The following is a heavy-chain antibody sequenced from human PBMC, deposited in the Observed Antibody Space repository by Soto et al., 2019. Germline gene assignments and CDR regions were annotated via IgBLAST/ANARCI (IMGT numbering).Heavy chain of an antibody. CDR3: ATMNGYFEY. Sequence: PGGSLRLSCADSGFRFSSYSMSWVRQTPGKGLEWVAAITATGDRTYYADSVTGRFTTSRDNSKKTHYLQMTSLRAEDTAMYYCATMNGYFEYWGQGTPVTVSS. V-gene: IGHV3-23*01. D-gene: IGHD3-22*01. CDR1: GFRFSSYS. CDR2: ITATGDRT. J-gene: IGHJ4*02.